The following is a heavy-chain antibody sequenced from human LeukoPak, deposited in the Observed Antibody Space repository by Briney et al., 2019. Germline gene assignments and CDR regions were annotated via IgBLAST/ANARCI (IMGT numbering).Heavy chain of an antibody. CDR2: IRYDGSNK. CDR1: GFTFSSYG. V-gene: IGHV3-30*02. Sequence: GGSLRLSCAASGFTFSSYGMHWVCQAPGKGLEWVAFIRYDGSNKYYADSVKGRFTISRDNSKNTLYLQMNSLRAEDTAVYYCAKDWADIVVVPAAVDYWGQGTLVTVSS. CDR3: AKDWADIVVVPAAVDY. J-gene: IGHJ4*02. D-gene: IGHD2-2*01.